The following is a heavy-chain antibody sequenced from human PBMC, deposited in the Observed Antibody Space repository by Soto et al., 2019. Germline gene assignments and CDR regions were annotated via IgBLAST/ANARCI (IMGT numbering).Heavy chain of an antibody. V-gene: IGHV1-69*12. J-gene: IGHJ4*02. CDR3: ARDQDGSLPEY. CDR2: IIPIFGTA. Sequence: QVQLVQSGAEVKKPGSSVKVSCKASGGTFSSYAISWVRQAPGQGLEWMGGIIPIFGTANYAQKFQGRVTXTXXEYTRTGDMELSSLRYEDMAVYYCARDQDGSLPEYWGQGTLVTVSS. CDR1: GGTFSSYA. D-gene: IGHD3-10*01.